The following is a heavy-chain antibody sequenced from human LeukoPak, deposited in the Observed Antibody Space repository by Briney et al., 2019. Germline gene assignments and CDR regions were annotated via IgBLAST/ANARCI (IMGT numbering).Heavy chain of an antibody. J-gene: IGHJ4*02. CDR1: GFTFSSYA. Sequence: AGGSLRLSCAASGFTFSSYAMSWVRQAPGKGLEWVSLISSDGRNTYNAESVKGRFTIPRDNSKNTLYLQMNSLRAEDTAVYYCARGRGSGTGIDYWGQGTLVTVSS. CDR3: ARGRGSGTGIDY. CDR2: ISSDGRNT. V-gene: IGHV3-23*01. D-gene: IGHD1-1*01.